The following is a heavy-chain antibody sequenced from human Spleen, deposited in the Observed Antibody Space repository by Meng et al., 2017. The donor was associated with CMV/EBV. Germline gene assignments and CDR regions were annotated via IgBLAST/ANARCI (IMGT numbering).Heavy chain of an antibody. CDR2: IYFSGST. CDR1: GGSISGYS. CDR3: ARDDVVVAAAAKYYYHYGMDV. V-gene: IGHV4-59*01. D-gene: IGHD2-2*01. J-gene: IGHJ6*02. Sequence: SETLSLTCTVSGGSISGYSWSWIRQPPGKGLEWIGYIYFSGSTNYNPSLKSRVTISVDTSKDQFSLKLNSVAAADTAVYYCARDDVVVAAAAKYYYHYGMDVWGQGTTVTVSS.